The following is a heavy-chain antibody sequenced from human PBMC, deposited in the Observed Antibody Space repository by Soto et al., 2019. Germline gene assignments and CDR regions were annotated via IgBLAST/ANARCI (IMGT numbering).Heavy chain of an antibody. CDR2: ISCDGSNK. D-gene: IGHD1-1*01. V-gene: IGHV3-30-3*01. J-gene: IGHJ4*02. CDR1: GFTFSSYA. CDR3: ARVNEKYYFDY. Sequence: GGSLRLSWAASGFTFSSYAMHWVRQAPGKGLEGVAVISCDGSNKYYADSVKGRFTISKDNSKNTLYLKMNSLRGEDTAVYYCARVNEKYYFDYWGQGTLVTVSS.